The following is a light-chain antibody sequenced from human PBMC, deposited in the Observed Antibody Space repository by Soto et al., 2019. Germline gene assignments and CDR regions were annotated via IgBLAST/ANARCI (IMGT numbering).Light chain of an antibody. Sequence: EVVLTQSPGTLSLSPGERATLSCRASQSVDTNYLAWNQQKPGQAPRLLIYGASNRATGIPDRFSGSGSGKDFTLTINRLEPEDFAVYYCQQYDRSLYTFGQGTKLEMK. CDR3: QQYDRSLYT. CDR1: QSVDTNY. CDR2: GAS. J-gene: IGKJ2*01. V-gene: IGKV3-20*01.